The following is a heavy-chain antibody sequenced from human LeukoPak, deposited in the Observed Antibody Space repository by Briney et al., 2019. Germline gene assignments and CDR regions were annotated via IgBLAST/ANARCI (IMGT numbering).Heavy chain of an antibody. Sequence: ASVKVSCKASRYTFTGYYMHWVRQARGQGLEWMGWINPNSGGTNYAQKFQGRVTMTRDTSISTAYMELSRLRSDDTAVYYCARDSALTMIVVVITVGAFDIWGQGTMVTVSS. J-gene: IGHJ3*02. CDR2: INPNSGGT. D-gene: IGHD3-22*01. CDR3: ARDSALTMIVVVITVGAFDI. CDR1: RYTFTGYY. V-gene: IGHV1-2*02.